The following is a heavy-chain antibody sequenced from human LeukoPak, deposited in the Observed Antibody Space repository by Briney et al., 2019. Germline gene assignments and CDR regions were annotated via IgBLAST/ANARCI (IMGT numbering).Heavy chain of an antibody. J-gene: IGHJ4*02. V-gene: IGHV3-11*01. CDR3: ASPYCSSTSCLDY. Sequence: GGSLRLSCAASGFTFGDYYMSWIRQAPGKGLEWVSYISSSGSTIYYADSVKGRFTISRDNAKNSLYLQMNSLRAEDTAVYYCASPYCSSTSCLDYWGQGTLVTVSS. CDR1: GFTFGDYY. D-gene: IGHD2-2*01. CDR2: ISSSGSTI.